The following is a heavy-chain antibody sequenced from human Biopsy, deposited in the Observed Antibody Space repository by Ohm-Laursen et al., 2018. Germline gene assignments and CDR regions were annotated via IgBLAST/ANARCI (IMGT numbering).Heavy chain of an antibody. CDR3: AREEDGGGDYYYGLDV. V-gene: IGHV1-8*01. D-gene: IGHD3-10*01. J-gene: IGHJ6*02. CDR1: ASSFTNHD. Sequence: ASVTVSCPASASSFTNHDINCVRQATGHGLEWLGWMHPNSGNTGYAQKFQDRVTMTWNTSTSTAYMELSSLRSGDTAVYYCAREEDGGGDYYYGLDVWGQGTTVTVFS. CDR2: MHPNSGNT.